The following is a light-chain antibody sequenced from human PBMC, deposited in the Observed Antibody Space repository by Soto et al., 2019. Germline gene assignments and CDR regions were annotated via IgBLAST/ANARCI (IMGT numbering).Light chain of an antibody. J-gene: IGKJ4*01. CDR3: KQRSDWPIT. CDR2: DAS. V-gene: IGKV3-11*01. CDR1: QNIYSY. Sequence: EIVLTQSPATLSLSPGERATLSCRANQNIYSYLVWYQQRPGQAPRLLIYDASTRATGIPARFSGSGSGTDFTLTISSLEPEDFAVYYCKQRSDWPITFGGGTKVEMK.